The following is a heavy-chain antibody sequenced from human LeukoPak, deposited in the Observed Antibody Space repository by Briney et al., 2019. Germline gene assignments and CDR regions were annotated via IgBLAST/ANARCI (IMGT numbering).Heavy chain of an antibody. Sequence: SETLSLTCAVPGGSILTTNWWRWVRQPPGKGLEWIGEVHLSGASNYNPSLKSRVSMSIDNSKNQLSLKLTSVTAADTAIYYCARESGAFCPFGFWGQGTLVTVSS. D-gene: IGHD1-26*01. V-gene: IGHV4-4*02. CDR2: VHLSGAS. CDR1: GGSILTTNW. CDR3: ARESGAFCPFGF. J-gene: IGHJ4*02.